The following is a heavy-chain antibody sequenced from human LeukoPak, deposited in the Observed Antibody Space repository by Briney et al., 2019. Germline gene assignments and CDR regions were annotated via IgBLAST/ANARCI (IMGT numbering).Heavy chain of an antibody. CDR3: ARVKLAAGMHAFDI. CDR2: FYGGADT. Sequence: PGGSLRLSCAASGFTFSSYAMHWVRQAPGKGLDWVSVFYGGADTYYTESVRGRFSISTDTSKNTVFLQLNSLRAEDTAVYYCARVKLAAGMHAFDIWGLGTMVAVSS. D-gene: IGHD2-15*01. CDR1: GFTFSSYA. V-gene: IGHV3-53*01. J-gene: IGHJ3*02.